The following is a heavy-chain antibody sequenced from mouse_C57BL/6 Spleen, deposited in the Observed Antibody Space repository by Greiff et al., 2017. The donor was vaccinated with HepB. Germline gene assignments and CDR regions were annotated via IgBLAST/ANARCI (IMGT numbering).Heavy chain of an antibody. Sequence: VQLQQSGPELVKPGASVKISCKASGYTFTDYYMNWVKQSHGKSLEWIGDINPNNGGTSYNQKVKGKATLTVDKSSSTAYMELRSLTSEDSAVYYCARGDYYGSSYLYYFDYWGQGTTLTGSS. CDR1: GYTFTDYY. CDR3: ARGDYYGSSYLYYFDY. CDR2: INPNNGGT. V-gene: IGHV1-26*01. D-gene: IGHD1-1*01. J-gene: IGHJ2*01.